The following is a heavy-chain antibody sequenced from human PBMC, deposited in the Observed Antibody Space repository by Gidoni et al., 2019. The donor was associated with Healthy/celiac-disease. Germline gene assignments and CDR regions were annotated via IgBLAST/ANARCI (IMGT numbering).Heavy chain of an antibody. Sequence: QVQLVQSGAEVKKPGASVKVSCQASGYTFTSYGISWVRQAPGQGLEWMGWISAYNGNTNYAQKLQGRVTMTTDTSTSTAYMELRSLRSDDTAVYYCARNEYCTNGVCDRGGTDDYWGQGTLVTVSA. CDR3: ARNEYCTNGVCDRGGTDDY. V-gene: IGHV1-18*01. CDR2: ISAYNGNT. CDR1: GYTFTSYG. J-gene: IGHJ4*02. D-gene: IGHD2-8*01.